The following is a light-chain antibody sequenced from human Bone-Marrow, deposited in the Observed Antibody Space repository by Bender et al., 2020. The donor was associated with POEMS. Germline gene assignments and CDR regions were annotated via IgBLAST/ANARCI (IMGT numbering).Light chain of an antibody. CDR2: EGT. CDR1: NSDLGSYGL. V-gene: IGLV2-23*01. Sequence: QSALTQPASVSGSPGQSITISCSGTNSDLGSYGLVSWYQQHPGRAPKLMIYEGTERPSGVSNRFSGSKSGTSASLAISDIQSEDEGDYYCSSWDDSLSGWVFGGGTKLTVL. CDR3: SSWDDSLSGWV. J-gene: IGLJ3*02.